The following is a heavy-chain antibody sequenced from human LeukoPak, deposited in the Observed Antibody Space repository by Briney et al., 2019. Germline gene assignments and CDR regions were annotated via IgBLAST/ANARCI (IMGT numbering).Heavy chain of an antibody. D-gene: IGHD5-18*01. V-gene: IGHV4-39*07. CDR3: ARTSDSYGSPPTPYYYYYMDV. Sequence: SETLSLTCTVSGGSISSSSYYWGWIRQPPGKGLEWIGSIYYSGSTYYNPSLKSRVTISVDTSKNQFSLKLSSVTAADTAVYYCARTSDSYGSPPTPYYYYYMDVWGKGTTVTVSS. CDR2: IYYSGST. J-gene: IGHJ6*03. CDR1: GGSISSSSYY.